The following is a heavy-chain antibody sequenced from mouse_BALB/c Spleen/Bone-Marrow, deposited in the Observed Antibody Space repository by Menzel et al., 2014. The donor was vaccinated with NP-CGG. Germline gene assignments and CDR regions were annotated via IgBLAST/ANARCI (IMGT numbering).Heavy chain of an antibody. Sequence: VQLQQSGAELVKPGASVKLSCKASGYTFTGYWMHWVKQRPEQGLEWIGRIEPANGNTKYDPKFQGKATITTDTSSNTAYLQLSSLTSEDTDVYYCASYYYGSSSFAYWGQGTLVTVSA. CDR3: ASYYYGSSSFAY. J-gene: IGHJ3*01. V-gene: IGHV14-3*02. CDR1: GYTFTGYW. D-gene: IGHD1-1*01. CDR2: IEPANGNT.